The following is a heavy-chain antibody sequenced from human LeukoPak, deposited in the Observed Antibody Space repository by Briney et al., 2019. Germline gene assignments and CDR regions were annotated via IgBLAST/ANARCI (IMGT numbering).Heavy chain of an antibody. D-gene: IGHD3-22*01. Sequence: GGSLRLSCAASGFTFSSYAMSWVRQAPGKGLEWVSAISGSGGSTYYADSVKGRFTIPRDNSKNTLYLQMNSLRAEDTAVYYCAKDIYYYDSSARGYFDYWGQGTLVTVSS. V-gene: IGHV3-23*01. CDR3: AKDIYYYDSSARGYFDY. CDR2: ISGSGGST. J-gene: IGHJ4*02. CDR1: GFTFSSYA.